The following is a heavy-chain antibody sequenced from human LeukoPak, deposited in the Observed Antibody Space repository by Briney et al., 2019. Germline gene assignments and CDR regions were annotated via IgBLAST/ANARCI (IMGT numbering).Heavy chain of an antibody. Sequence: SETLSLTCTVSGGSISSYYWSWIRQPPGKGLEWIGYIYYSGSTNYNPSLKSRVTISVDTSKNQFSLKLSSVTAADTAVYYCARDRGFTVTTEGGFDYWGQGTLVTVSS. CDR2: IYYSGST. D-gene: IGHD4-17*01. CDR3: ARDRGFTVTTEGGFDY. J-gene: IGHJ4*02. CDR1: GGSISSYY. V-gene: IGHV4-59*12.